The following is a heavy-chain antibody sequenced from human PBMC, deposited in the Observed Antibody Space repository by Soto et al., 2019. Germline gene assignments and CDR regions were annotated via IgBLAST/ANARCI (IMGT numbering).Heavy chain of an antibody. Sequence: QTLSLPCAISGYSVSGASSGWNWIKQSPSRGVEWLGRAYYSSNWFYDYPLSVKSRITITADTSQNQFSLHLHSMTPEDTAVYYCARDPQVRSGQSYGRYFDSWGQGTLVTVSS. CDR2: AYYSSNWFY. CDR3: ARDPQVRSGQSYGRYFDS. J-gene: IGHJ4*02. CDR1: GYSVSGASSG. V-gene: IGHV6-1*01. D-gene: IGHD5-18*01.